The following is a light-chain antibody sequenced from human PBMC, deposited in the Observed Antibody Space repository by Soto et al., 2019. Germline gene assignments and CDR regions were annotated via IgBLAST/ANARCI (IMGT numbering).Light chain of an antibody. CDR3: QQYGSSPLT. CDR1: QSVSTSN. V-gene: IGKV3-20*01. CDR2: GAS. Sequence: IVLTQSPGTLSSSPGERATLSCRASQSVSTSNLAWYQQRPGQAPRLLIYGASNRATGIADRFSASGSGTDFTLTISRLQPEDFAVYFCQQYGSSPLTFGGGTKVDIK. J-gene: IGKJ4*01.